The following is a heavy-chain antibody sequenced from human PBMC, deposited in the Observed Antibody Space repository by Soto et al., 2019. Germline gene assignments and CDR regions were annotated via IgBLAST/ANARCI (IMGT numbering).Heavy chain of an antibody. Sequence: EVQLLESGGGLVQPGGSLRLSCADSEFTFNSYALSWVRQAPGKGLEWVSGISSSGVSTFYADSVKGRFTISRDNSKNTLYLQMNSLRAEDTAVYYCARVVLSVLYIDYWGQGTLVTVSP. J-gene: IGHJ4*02. CDR1: EFTFNSYA. CDR3: ARVVLSVLYIDY. CDR2: ISSSGVST. D-gene: IGHD2-8*02. V-gene: IGHV3-23*01.